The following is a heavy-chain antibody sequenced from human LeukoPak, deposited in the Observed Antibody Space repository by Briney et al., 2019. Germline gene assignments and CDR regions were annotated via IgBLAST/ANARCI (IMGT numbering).Heavy chain of an antibody. Sequence: GGSLRLPCKGSGYIFTSYWIGWVRQMPGKGLEWMGIIYPGDSDTRYSPSFQGQVTISADKSISTAYLQWSSLKASDTAMYYCARRATGTTKWFDPWGQGTLVTVSS. CDR3: ARRATGTTKWFDP. D-gene: IGHD1-1*01. CDR2: IYPGDSDT. J-gene: IGHJ5*02. CDR1: GYIFTSYW. V-gene: IGHV5-51*01.